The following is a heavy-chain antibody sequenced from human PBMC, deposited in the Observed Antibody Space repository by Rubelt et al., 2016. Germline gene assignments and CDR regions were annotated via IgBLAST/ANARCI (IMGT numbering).Heavy chain of an antibody. CDR2: INPTSGGT. CDR3: ARDYGSGGSCYSVFDY. V-gene: IGHV1-2*04. D-gene: IGHD2-15*01. J-gene: IGHJ4*02. Sequence: QVQLVQSGAEVKKPGASVKVSCKASGYTFTGYYMHWVRQAPGQGLEWMGWINPTSGGTNYAQKFQGWGTMTRDTSISTAYMELSRLRSDDTAVYYCARDYGSGGSCYSVFDYWGQGTLVTVSS. CDR1: GYTFTGYY.